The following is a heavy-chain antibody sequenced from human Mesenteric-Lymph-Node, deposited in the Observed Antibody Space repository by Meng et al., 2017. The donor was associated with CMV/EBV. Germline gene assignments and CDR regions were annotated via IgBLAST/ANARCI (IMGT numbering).Heavy chain of an antibody. CDR3: ARDLACSSTSCPIYYYYGMDV. J-gene: IGHJ6*02. D-gene: IGHD2-2*01. CDR1: GGSITSSSYY. Sequence: SETLSLTCTVSGGSITSSSYYWGWTRQPPGQGLEWIGSIYYSGSTYYNPSLKSRVTISVDTSKNQFSLKLSSVTAADTAVYYCARDLACSSTSCPIYYYYGMDVWGQGTTVTVSS. CDR2: IYYSGST. V-gene: IGHV4-39*07.